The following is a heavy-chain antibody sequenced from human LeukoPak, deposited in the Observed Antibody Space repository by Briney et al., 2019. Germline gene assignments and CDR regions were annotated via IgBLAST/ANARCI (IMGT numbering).Heavy chain of an antibody. V-gene: IGHV3-23*01. J-gene: IGHJ6*02. CDR2: ISASGGST. D-gene: IGHD3-9*01. Sequence: GGSLRLSCAASGFTFGSYAMSWVRQAPGKGLEWVSAISASGGSTYYADSVKGRFTISRDNSMDTLYLQMNSLRAGDTAVYYCARVVNYEILAVNPYDYDDVDVWGQGTTVTVSS. CDR1: GFTFGSYA. CDR3: ARVVNYEILAVNPYDYDDVDV.